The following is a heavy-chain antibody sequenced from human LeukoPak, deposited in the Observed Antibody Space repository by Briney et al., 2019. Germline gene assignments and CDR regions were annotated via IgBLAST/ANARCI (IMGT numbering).Heavy chain of an antibody. Sequence: PGGSLTLSCAGSGFTVSRYAMSWVRQAPGKGLEWVSAISGSGDTTYYADSVKGRFTISRDSSRNTLYLHMNSLRAGDTAVYYCAKDRVVATGIGEFDYWGQGTLVTVSS. V-gene: IGHV3-23*01. CDR1: GFTVSRYA. D-gene: IGHD6-13*01. CDR2: ISGSGDTT. J-gene: IGHJ4*02. CDR3: AKDRVVATGIGEFDY.